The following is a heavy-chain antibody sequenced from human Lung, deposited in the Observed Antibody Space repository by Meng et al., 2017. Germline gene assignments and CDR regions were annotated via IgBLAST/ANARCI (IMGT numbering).Heavy chain of an antibody. V-gene: IGHV4-34*01. CDR1: GGSFSDYY. J-gene: IGHJ4*02. CDR2: INHSGST. CDR3: ARGPTTMAHDFDY. Sequence: QWPLQPWSHGLLKLSATLAPTCVVSGGSFSDYYWSWIRQPPGKELEWIGEINHSGSTNYNPSLESRATISVDTSQNNLSLKLSSVTAADSAVYYCARGPTTMAHDFDYWGQGTLVTVSS. D-gene: IGHD4-11*01.